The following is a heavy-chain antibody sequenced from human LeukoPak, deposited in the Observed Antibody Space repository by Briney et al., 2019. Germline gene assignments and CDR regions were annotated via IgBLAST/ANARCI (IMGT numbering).Heavy chain of an antibody. Sequence: GGSLRLSCAASGFTFSSYSMNWVRQAPGKGLEWVSYISSSSSYIYYADSVKGRFTISRDNAKNSLYLQMNSLRAEDTAVYYCARDFTVGRANYFYYWRQGPLLTVPS. CDR1: GFTFSSYS. J-gene: IGHJ4*02. V-gene: IGHV3-21*01. D-gene: IGHD4-17*01. CDR2: ISSSSSYI. CDR3: ARDFTVGRANYFYY.